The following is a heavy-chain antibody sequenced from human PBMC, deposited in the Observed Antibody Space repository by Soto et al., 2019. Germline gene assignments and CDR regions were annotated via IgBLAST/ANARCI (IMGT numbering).Heavy chain of an antibody. V-gene: IGHV4-59*01. CDR3: ARTHSSGRLDA. CDR1: GGSISSYY. D-gene: IGHD6-19*01. Sequence: PSETLSLTCNVSGGSISSYYWSWIRQPPGKGLEWIGYVYYAGSTNYNPSLKSRVTISVDTSKSQFSLNLSSVTAADTAVYFCARTHSSGRLDAWGQGTVVTV. J-gene: IGHJ5*02. CDR2: VYYAGST.